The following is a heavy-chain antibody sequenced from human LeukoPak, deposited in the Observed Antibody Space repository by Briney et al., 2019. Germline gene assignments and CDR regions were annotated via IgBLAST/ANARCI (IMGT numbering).Heavy chain of an antibody. CDR2: ISNSGNII. CDR3: ARRSTIFGVVIYFDY. CDR1: GFMFSDYY. Sequence: GGSLRLSCASTGFMFSDYYMIWIRQAPGKGLEWVSYISNSGNIIYYADSVKARFTISRDNAKNSLYLQINSLRAEDTAMYYCARRSTIFGVVIYFDYWGQGTLVTVSS. J-gene: IGHJ4*02. V-gene: IGHV3-11*04. D-gene: IGHD3-3*02.